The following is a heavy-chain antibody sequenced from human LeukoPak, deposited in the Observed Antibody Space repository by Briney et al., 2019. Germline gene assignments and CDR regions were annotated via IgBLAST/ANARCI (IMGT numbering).Heavy chain of an antibody. Sequence: QAGGSLRLSCAASGFTFSSYAMSWVRQAPGKGLEWVSAISGSGGSTYYADSVKGRFTISRDNSKNTLYLQINSLRAEDTAVYYCAKDSLVVVPAAIPYWGQGTLVTVSS. CDR3: AKDSLVVVPAAIPY. D-gene: IGHD2-2*01. CDR1: GFTFSSYA. V-gene: IGHV3-23*01. CDR2: ISGSGGST. J-gene: IGHJ4*02.